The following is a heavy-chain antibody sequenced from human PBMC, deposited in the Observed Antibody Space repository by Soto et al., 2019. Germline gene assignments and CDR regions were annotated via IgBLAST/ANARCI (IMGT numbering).Heavy chain of an antibody. CDR1: GYTFTSYA. Sequence: QVQLVQSGAEVKKPGASVKVSCKASGYTFTSYAMHWVRQAPGQRLEWMGWINAGNGNTKYSQKFQGRVTITRDTSPSPANXELSSLRSEDTAVYYCASEYCGGDCYSAARYGMDVWGQGTTVTVSS. CDR3: ASEYCGGDCYSAARYGMDV. J-gene: IGHJ6*02. D-gene: IGHD2-21*02. CDR2: INAGNGNT. V-gene: IGHV1-3*01.